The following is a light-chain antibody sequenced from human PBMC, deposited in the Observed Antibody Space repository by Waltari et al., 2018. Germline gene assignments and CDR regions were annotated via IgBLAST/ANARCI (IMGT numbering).Light chain of an antibody. CDR2: DVS. Sequence: YQQPPGKGPRVIIYDVSNRPSGVSARFSGSKSGNTASLTISGLQAEDEADYYGGSYTNSGTLEVVGGGTKVTVL. V-gene: IGLV2-14*03. J-gene: IGLJ2*01. CDR3: GSYTNSGTLEV.